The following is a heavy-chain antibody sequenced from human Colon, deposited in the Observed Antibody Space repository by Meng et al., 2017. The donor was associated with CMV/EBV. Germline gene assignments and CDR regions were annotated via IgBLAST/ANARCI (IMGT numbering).Heavy chain of an antibody. CDR2: IYYSGST. Sequence: SETLSLTCTVSNGSFSTSTYYWGWIRQSPGKGLEWIGSIYYSGSTYYNPSLKSRVTISVDTSKNQFSLKLSSVTAADTAVYYGLHSGNYYGDAFDIWGQGTMVTVSS. J-gene: IGHJ3*02. D-gene: IGHD1-26*01. V-gene: IGHV4-39*07. CDR1: NGSFSTSTYY. CDR3: LHSGNYYGDAFDI.